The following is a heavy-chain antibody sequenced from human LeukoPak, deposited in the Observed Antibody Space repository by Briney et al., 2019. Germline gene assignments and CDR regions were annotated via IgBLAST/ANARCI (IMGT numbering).Heavy chain of an antibody. Sequence: SETLSLTCAVYGGSFSGYYWSWIRQPPGKGLEWIGEINHSGSTNYNPSLKSRVTISVDTSKNQFSLKLSSVTAADTAVYYCARGPYIAAADYGDYFDYWGQGTLVTASS. J-gene: IGHJ4*02. CDR2: INHSGST. CDR3: ARGPYIAAADYGDYFDY. D-gene: IGHD6-13*01. CDR1: GGSFSGYY. V-gene: IGHV4-34*01.